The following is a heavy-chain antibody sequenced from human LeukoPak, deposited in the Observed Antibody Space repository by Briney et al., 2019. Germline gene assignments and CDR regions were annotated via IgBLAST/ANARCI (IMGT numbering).Heavy chain of an antibody. CDR3: ARDLRELPL. J-gene: IGHJ4*02. Sequence: PGGSLRLSCAASVFTFSNYTMTWVRQAPGKGLEWVSSISSSSNYIYYADSVKGRFTSSRDNAKNSLYLQMNSLRAEDTAVYYCARDLRELPLWGQGTLVTVSS. CDR2: ISSSSNYI. V-gene: IGHV3-21*01. CDR1: VFTFSNYT. D-gene: IGHD1-26*01.